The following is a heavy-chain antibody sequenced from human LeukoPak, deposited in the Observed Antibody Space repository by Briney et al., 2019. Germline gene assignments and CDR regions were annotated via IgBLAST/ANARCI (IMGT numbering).Heavy chain of an antibody. CDR3: ARPRSSGYYSGAFDI. V-gene: IGHV4-39*01. CDR1: GGSISSSSYY. D-gene: IGHD3-22*01. Sequence: PSETLSLTCTVSGGSISSSSYYRGWIRQPPGKGLEWIGSIYYSGSTYYHPSLKSRITISVDTSRNQFSLKLSSVTAADTAVYYCARPRSSGYYSGAFDIWGQGTMVTVSS. CDR2: IYYSGST. J-gene: IGHJ3*02.